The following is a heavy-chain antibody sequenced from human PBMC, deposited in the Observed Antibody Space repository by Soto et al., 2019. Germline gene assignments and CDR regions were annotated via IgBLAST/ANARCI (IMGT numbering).Heavy chain of an antibody. J-gene: IGHJ4*02. CDR1: ADSFSKYY. CDR3: ASVTFGGVVLAH. D-gene: IGHD3-16*01. CDR2: IYYNGNT. V-gene: IGHV4-59*01. Sequence: SETLSLTCTVSADSFSKYYWTWIRQPPGKGLEWIEYIYYNGNTNYNPSLKRRVTISVDTSKKEISLKLSSVTAADTAVYYCASVTFGGVVLAHWGQGTLVTVYS.